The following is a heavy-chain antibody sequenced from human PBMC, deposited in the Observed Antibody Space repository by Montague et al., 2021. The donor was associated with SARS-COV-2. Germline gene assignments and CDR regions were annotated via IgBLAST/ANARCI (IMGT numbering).Heavy chain of an antibody. J-gene: IGHJ3*02. CDR1: GGSISSGGYY. CDR3: AAERRCPMLVVVRRHAFDI. V-gene: IGHV4-31*03. D-gene: IGHD3-22*01. CDR2: IYYSGST. Sequence: TLSLTCTVSGGSISSGGYYWSWIRQHPGKGLVWIGYIYYSGSTYYNPSLKSRVTISVDTSKNQFSLKLSSVAAADTAVYYCAAERRCPMLVVVRRHAFDIWGQGTMVTVSS.